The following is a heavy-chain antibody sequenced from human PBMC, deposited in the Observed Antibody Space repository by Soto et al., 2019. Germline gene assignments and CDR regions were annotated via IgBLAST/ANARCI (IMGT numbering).Heavy chain of an antibody. CDR2: IKQDGSEK. V-gene: IGHV3-7*05. Sequence: GGSLRLSCAASGFTFTNYWMNWVRQAPGKGLEWVANIKQDGSEKHYVDSVKGRFTISRDNAKNSLYLQMSSLKAEDTAVYYCARDSYISGSFDPWGPGTLVTVSS. CDR3: ARDSYISGSFDP. CDR1: GFTFTNYW. J-gene: IGHJ5*02. D-gene: IGHD6-19*01.